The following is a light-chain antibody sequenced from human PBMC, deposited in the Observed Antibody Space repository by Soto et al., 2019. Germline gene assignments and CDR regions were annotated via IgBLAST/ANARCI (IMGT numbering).Light chain of an antibody. Sequence: DIQMTQSPSSLYASVGDRVTITYQAGQDISNFLNWYQQRPEKAPKLLIYDASNLETGVPSRFSGGGSCTDFTFPITNLQPVDFVTYYGQQYHNLSYTFCQGTKL. CDR3: QQYHNLSYT. CDR2: DAS. J-gene: IGKJ2*01. CDR1: QDISNF. V-gene: IGKV1-33*01.